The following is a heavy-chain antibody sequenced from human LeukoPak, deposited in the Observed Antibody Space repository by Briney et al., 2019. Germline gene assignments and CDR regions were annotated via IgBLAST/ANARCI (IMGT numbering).Heavy chain of an antibody. CDR3: AREAYYDFWKGYAFDY. D-gene: IGHD3-3*01. V-gene: IGHV4-59*01. CDR1: GGSISSYY. CDR2: IYYSGST. Sequence: SETLSLTCTVSGGSISSYYWSWIRQPPGKRLEWIGYIYYSGSTNYNPSLKSRVSISVDTSKNQFSLRLSSVTAADTAVYYCAREAYYDFWKGYAFDYWGQGTLVTVSS. J-gene: IGHJ4*02.